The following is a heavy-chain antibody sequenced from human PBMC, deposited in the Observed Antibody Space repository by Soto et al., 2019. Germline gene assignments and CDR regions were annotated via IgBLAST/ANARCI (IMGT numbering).Heavy chain of an antibody. Sequence: GGSLRLSCAASGFTFNSYAMTWVRQALGEGPEWVSAISASGGRTWYADSVKGRFTISRDNSKSTLCLQMNSLRAEDTALYYCAKERDSRGYHDYLGQGTLVTVSS. CDR1: GFTFNSYA. CDR2: ISASGGRT. D-gene: IGHD2-2*01. J-gene: IGHJ4*02. V-gene: IGHV3-23*01. CDR3: AKERDSRGYHDY.